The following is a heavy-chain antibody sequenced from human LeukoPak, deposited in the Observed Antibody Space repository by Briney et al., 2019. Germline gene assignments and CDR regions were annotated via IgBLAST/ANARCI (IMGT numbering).Heavy chain of an antibody. CDR2: ISHDGSNN. D-gene: IGHD2-2*01. CDR3: ARDSPRVNCSGTSCYLYYFDY. V-gene: IGHV3-30-3*01. J-gene: IGHJ4*02. CDR1: QFTFSSYA. Sequence: GGSLRLSCAASQFTFSSYAMHWVRQAPGQGLEWVAVISHDGSNNYYAESVKGRFTISRDNSQNTLYLQMNSLRAEDTAVYYCARDSPRVNCSGTSCYLYYFDYWGQGALVTVSS.